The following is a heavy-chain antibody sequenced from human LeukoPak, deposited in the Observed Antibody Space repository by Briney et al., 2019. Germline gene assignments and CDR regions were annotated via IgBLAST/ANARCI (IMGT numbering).Heavy chain of an antibody. D-gene: IGHD6-19*01. V-gene: IGHV4-4*07. Sequence: SETLSLTCSVSGASVNGHLWSWIRQPAGKGLEWIGRTSVTEGTNYNPSLKSRVTMSVDTSKNQFSLRLTSVTAADTGIYYCARLRRDCSDWYPDDNWGQGALVAVSS. CDR3: ARLRRDCSDWYPDDN. CDR1: GASVNGHL. CDR2: TSVTEGT. J-gene: IGHJ4*02.